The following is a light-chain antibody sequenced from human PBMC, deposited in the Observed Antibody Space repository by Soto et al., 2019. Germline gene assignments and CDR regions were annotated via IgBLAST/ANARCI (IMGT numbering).Light chain of an antibody. J-gene: IGKJ2*01. CDR2: GAS. V-gene: IGKV3-20*01. CDR1: QSVSSSY. Sequence: ESVWTQSPGTLSLSTGERATLSCRASQSVSSSYLAWYKQKPGQAPRLLIYGASSRATGIPDRFSGSASGTHVTLTISRLEPEDFAVYDCQQYGSSPPYTFGQGTKLEIK. CDR3: QQYGSSPPYT.